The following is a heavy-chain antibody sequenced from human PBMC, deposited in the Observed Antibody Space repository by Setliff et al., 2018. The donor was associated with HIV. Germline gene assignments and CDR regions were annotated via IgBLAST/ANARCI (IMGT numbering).Heavy chain of an antibody. CDR3: AKYAYSEEVGVSWFDP. V-gene: IGHV4-39*01. CDR2: IYYSGST. J-gene: IGHJ5*02. CDR1: GGSISSSSYY. Sequence: SETLSLTCTVSGGSISSSSYYWGWIRQPPGKGLEWIGSIYYSGSTYYNPSLKSRVTISVDTSKNQFSLKLSSVTAADTAVYYCAKYAYSEEVGVSWFDPWGPGILVTVSS. D-gene: IGHD2-8*01.